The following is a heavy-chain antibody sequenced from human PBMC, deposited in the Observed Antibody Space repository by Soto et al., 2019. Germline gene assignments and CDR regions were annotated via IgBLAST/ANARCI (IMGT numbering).Heavy chain of an antibody. CDR1: GFTFTSSA. Sequence: ASVKVSCKASGFTFTSSAVQWVRQARGQRLEWIGWIVVGSGNTNYAQKFQERVTITRDMSTSTAYMELSSLRSEDTAVYYCATDSFLSSENTYLYYYYYGMDVWGQGTTVTVSS. V-gene: IGHV1-58*01. J-gene: IGHJ6*02. CDR2: IVVGSGNT. D-gene: IGHD3-22*01. CDR3: ATDSFLSSENTYLYYYYYGMDV.